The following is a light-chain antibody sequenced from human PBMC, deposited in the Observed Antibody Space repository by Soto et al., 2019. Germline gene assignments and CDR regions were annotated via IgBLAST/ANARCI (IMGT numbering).Light chain of an antibody. J-gene: IGKJ4*01. Sequence: DIQMTQSPSTPSASVGDRVTMTCRASQSITNSLAWYQQQPGKAPKLLIYRASALQSGVPSRFSGSGSGTEFTLTIDSLQPDDFATFYCQQYSTYPLTFGGGTRVDIK. CDR1: QSITNS. V-gene: IGKV1-5*03. CDR2: RAS. CDR3: QQYSTYPLT.